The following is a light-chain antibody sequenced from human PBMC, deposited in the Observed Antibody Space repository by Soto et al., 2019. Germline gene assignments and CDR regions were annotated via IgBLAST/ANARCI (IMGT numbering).Light chain of an antibody. CDR2: EVS. J-gene: IGLJ1*01. CDR3: SSYAGTNNYV. CDR1: NSDIGSYSH. Sequence: QSVLTQPASVSGSPGQSITISCTGTNSDIGSYSHVAWYQQFPGKTPKLIIYEVSYRPSGVSHRSSASKSGNTASLTISGLQADDEADYYCSSYAGTNNYVFGTGTKVTVL. V-gene: IGLV2-14*01.